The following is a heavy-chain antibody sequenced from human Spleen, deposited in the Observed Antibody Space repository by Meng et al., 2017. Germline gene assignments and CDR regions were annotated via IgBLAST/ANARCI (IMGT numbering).Heavy chain of an antibody. V-gene: IGHV3-23*01. J-gene: IGHJ6*02. Sequence: GESLKISCAASGFTFSSYVMSWVRQGPGNGPEWVSATSGSGGSTYYADSVKGRFTISRDNSKNILYLQMSSLRAEDTAVNYCVRHLDSGWYSFEYGMGVWGQGTSVTVSS. D-gene: IGHD6-19*01. CDR1: GFTFSSYV. CDR2: TSGSGGST. CDR3: VRHLDSGWYSFEYGMGV.